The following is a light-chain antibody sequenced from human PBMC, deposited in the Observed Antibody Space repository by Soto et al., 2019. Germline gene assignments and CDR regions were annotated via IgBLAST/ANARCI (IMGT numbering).Light chain of an antibody. J-gene: IGKJ1*01. V-gene: IGKV3-11*01. CDR3: QQRSNWLWT. CDR1: QSVSSY. Sequence: ELVLTQSPATLSLSPGERATLSCRASQSVSSYLAWYQPKPGQAPRLLIYDASNRATGIPARFSGSGSGTDFTLTISSLEPEDFAVYYCQQRSNWLWTFGQGTKVDIK. CDR2: DAS.